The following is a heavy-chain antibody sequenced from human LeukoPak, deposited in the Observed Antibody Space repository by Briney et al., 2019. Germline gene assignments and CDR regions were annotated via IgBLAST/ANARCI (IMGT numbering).Heavy chain of an antibody. Sequence: SETLSLTCAVCGGSFSGYYWSWIRQPPGKGLEWIGEINHSGSTNYNPSLKSRVTISVDTSKNQFSLKLSSVTAADTAVYYCARIFCPSGYSSSWYWWENYYYMDVWGKGTTVTISS. J-gene: IGHJ6*03. CDR3: ARIFCPSGYSSSWYWWENYYYMDV. CDR1: GGSFSGYY. D-gene: IGHD6-13*01. V-gene: IGHV4-34*01. CDR2: INHSGST.